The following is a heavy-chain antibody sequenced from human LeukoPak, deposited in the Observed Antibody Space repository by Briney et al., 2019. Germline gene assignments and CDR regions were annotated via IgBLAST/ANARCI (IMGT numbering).Heavy chain of an antibody. Sequence: GGSLRLSCAASGFTFGSYWMHWVRQAPGKGLVWVSRISTDGRTTSYADSVKGRFTISRDNSKNTLHLQMNTLRTEDTAVYFCARSPYGDPQYYLDFWGQGTLVTVSS. CDR2: ISTDGRTT. D-gene: IGHD4-17*01. CDR3: ARSPYGDPQYYLDF. V-gene: IGHV3-74*01. J-gene: IGHJ4*02. CDR1: GFTFGSYW.